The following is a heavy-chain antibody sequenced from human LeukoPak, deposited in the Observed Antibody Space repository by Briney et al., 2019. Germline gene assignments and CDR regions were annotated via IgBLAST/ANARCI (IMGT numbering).Heavy chain of an antibody. V-gene: IGHV3-21*01. D-gene: IGHD3-22*01. CDR3: ARDQGYYDSSGPIDY. J-gene: IGHJ4*02. CDR1: GFTFSSYS. Sequence: GGSLRLSXAASGFTFSSYSMNWVRQGPGKGLEWASSISSSSSYIYYADSVKGRLTISRDNAKNSLYLQMNSLRAEDTAVYYCARDQGYYDSSGPIDYWGQGTLVTVSS. CDR2: ISSSSSYI.